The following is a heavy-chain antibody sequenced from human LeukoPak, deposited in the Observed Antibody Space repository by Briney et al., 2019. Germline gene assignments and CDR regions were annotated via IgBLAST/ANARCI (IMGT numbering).Heavy chain of an antibody. CDR2: IKSKTDGGTT. CDR1: GFTFNSYG. J-gene: IGHJ4*02. Sequence: GGSLRLSCAASGFTFNSYGIHWVRQAPGKGLEWVGRIKSKTDGGTTDYAAPVRGRFTISRDDSKTTLYLQMNSLITEDTAVYYCTTGSGGLLWFGELPPFDYRGQGTLVTVSS. CDR3: TTGSGGLLWFGELPPFDY. V-gene: IGHV3-15*01. D-gene: IGHD3-10*01.